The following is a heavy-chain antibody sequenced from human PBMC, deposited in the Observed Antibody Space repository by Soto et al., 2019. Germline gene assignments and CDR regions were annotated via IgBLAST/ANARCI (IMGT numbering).Heavy chain of an antibody. V-gene: IGHV4-30-4*01. CDR2: YHSGGST. D-gene: IGHD1-1*01. CDR1: GVSLNTADTW. CDR3: VRSRQMESGNDYGLDV. J-gene: IGHJ6*02. Sequence: QVQLQESGSGLVKPSQSLSLTCTVSGVSLNTADTWWSWIRQSPGKGLEFIGYYHSGGSTYYVASFRSRVIISADTSNSQFSLKLSSVTVAGTAVYFCVRSRQMESGNDYGLDVWGQGTTVTVSS.